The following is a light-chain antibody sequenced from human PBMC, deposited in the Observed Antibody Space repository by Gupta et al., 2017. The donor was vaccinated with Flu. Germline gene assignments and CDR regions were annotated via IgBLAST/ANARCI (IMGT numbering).Light chain of an antibody. V-gene: IGLV2-14*01. J-gene: IGLJ1*01. CDR1: SSDVGGYNY. CDR2: DVS. Sequence: QSALTQPASVSGSPGQSITISCTGTSSDVGGYNYVSWYQQPPGKAPKLMIYDVSNRPSGVSNRFSGSQSGNTASLTISGLQAEDEADYYCSSFTSSSTYVFGTGTKVTVL. CDR3: SSFTSSSTYV.